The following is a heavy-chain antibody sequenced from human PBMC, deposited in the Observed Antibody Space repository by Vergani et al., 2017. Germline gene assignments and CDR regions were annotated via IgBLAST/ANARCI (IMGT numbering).Heavy chain of an antibody. CDR2: IIPIFGTA. V-gene: IGHV1-69*01. D-gene: IGHD1-26*01. J-gene: IGHJ5*02. Sequence: QVQLVQSGAEVKKPGSSVKVSCKASGGTFSSYAISWVRQAPGQGLEWMGGIIPIFGTANYAQKFQGRVTITADESTSTAYMELSSLRSEDTAVYYCARGRDPGHGGLKPLGVGNWFDPWGQGTLVTGSS. CDR1: GGTFSSYA. CDR3: ARGRDPGHGGLKPLGVGNWFDP.